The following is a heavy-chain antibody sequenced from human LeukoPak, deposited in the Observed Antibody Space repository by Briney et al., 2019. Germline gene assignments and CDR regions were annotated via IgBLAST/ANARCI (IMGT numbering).Heavy chain of an antibody. CDR2: ITWDGAST. D-gene: IGHD5-12*01. J-gene: IGHJ4*02. CDR3: AKTSYPKWLRAPLRD. Sequence: GSLRLSCAASGFTLDDYIMHWVRQGPGKGQEWVSLITWDGASTYYGDSVKGRFTISRDNSKNSLYLQMNSLRTEDTAFYYCAKTSYPKWLRAPLRDWGQGTLVTVSS. V-gene: IGHV3-43*01. CDR1: GFTLDDYI.